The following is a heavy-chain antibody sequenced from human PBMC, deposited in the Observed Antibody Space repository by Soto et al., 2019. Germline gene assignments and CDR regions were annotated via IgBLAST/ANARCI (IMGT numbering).Heavy chain of an antibody. V-gene: IGHV1-69*13. D-gene: IGHD4-17*01. Sequence: SVKVSCKASGGTFSSYAISWVRQAPGQGLELMGGIIPIFGTANYAQKFQGRVTITADESTSTAYMELSSLRSEDTAVYYCARDVNDYGDYWSEAHNWFDPWGQGTLVTVYS. CDR3: ARDVNDYGDYWSEAHNWFDP. J-gene: IGHJ5*02. CDR2: IIPIFGTA. CDR1: GGTFSSYA.